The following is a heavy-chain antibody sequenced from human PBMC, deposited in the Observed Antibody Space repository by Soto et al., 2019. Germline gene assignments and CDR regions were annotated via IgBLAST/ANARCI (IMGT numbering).Heavy chain of an antibody. CDR3: ARVLYYYGSGSYFGGMDV. J-gene: IGHJ6*02. V-gene: IGHV3-30-3*01. CDR1: GFTFSSYA. CDR2: ISYDGSNR. Sequence: AGGSLRLSCAASGFTFSSYAMHWVRQAPGKGLEWVAVISYDGSNRYYADSVKGRFTISRDNSKNTLYLQMNSLRAEDTAVYYCARVLYYYGSGSYFGGMDVWGQGTTVTVSS. D-gene: IGHD3-10*01.